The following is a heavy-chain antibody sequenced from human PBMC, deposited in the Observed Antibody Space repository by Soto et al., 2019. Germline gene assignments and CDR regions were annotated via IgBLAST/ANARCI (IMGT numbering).Heavy chain of an antibody. CDR3: AHRVLRTVFGLVTTTAIYFDF. V-gene: IGHV2-5*02. CDR1: GFSLTTSGVG. CDR2: IYWDDDK. Sequence: QITLNESGPTVVRPTETLTLTCRFSGFSLTTSGVGVGWIRQSPGKAPEWLALIYWDDDKRYSASLKSRLTITKDTSKNQVVLTVSYLDPTDTATYYCAHRVLRTVFGLVTTTAIYFDFWGQGTPVALSS. D-gene: IGHD3-3*01. J-gene: IGHJ4*02.